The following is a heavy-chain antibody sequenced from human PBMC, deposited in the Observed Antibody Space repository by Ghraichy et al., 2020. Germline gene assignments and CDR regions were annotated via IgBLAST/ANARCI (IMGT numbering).Heavy chain of an antibody. J-gene: IGHJ4*02. V-gene: IGHV3-7*03. Sequence: LSLTCAASGFTFSSYWMSWVRQAPGKGLEWVANIKQDGSEKYYVDSVKGRFTISRDNAKNSLYLQMNSLRAEDTAVYYCARGGQLGAFDYWGQGIQVTVSS. D-gene: IGHD5-18*01. CDR2: IKQDGSEK. CDR3: ARGGQLGAFDY. CDR1: GFTFSSYW.